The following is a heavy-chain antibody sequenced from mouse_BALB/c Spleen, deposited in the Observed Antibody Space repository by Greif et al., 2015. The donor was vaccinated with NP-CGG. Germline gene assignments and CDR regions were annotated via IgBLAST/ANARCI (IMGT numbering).Heavy chain of an antibody. CDR3: ARRRYDLYYFDY. Sequence: VQLKQSGPELVKPGASVKMSCKASGYTFTNYVLHWVKQRPGQGLEWIGSITPYNDGNNYNEKFKGKVTLTSDKSSSTAYMELSSLTSEDSAVYYCARRRYDLYYFDYWGQGTTLIVSS. CDR1: GYTFTNYV. CDR2: ITPYNDGN. J-gene: IGHJ2*01. V-gene: IGHV1-14*01. D-gene: IGHD2-14*01.